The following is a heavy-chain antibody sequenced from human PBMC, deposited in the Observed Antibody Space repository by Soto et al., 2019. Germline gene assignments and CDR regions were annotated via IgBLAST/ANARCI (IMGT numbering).Heavy chain of an antibody. CDR2: ISWNSGSI. J-gene: IGHJ4*02. Sequence: QTGGSLRLSCAASGFTFDDYAMHWVRQAPGKGLEWVSGISWNSGSIGYADSVKGRFTISRDNAKNSLYLQMNSLRAEDTALYYCAKVINDYGPSEFDYWGQGTLVTVSS. V-gene: IGHV3-9*01. D-gene: IGHD4-17*01. CDR1: GFTFDDYA. CDR3: AKVINDYGPSEFDY.